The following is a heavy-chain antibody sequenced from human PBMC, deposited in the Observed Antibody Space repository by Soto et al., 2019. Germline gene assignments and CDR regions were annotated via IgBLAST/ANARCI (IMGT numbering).Heavy chain of an antibody. CDR1: GFTFSSYA. Sequence: GGSLRLSCSASGFTFSSYAMHWVRQAPGKGLEYVSAISSNGGSTYYADSVKGRFTISRDNSKNTLYLQMSSLRAEDTAVYYCVKDWWGPYGSGRYYGMDVWGQGTTVTVSS. V-gene: IGHV3-64D*08. J-gene: IGHJ6*02. D-gene: IGHD3-10*01. CDR3: VKDWWGPYGSGRYYGMDV. CDR2: ISSNGGST.